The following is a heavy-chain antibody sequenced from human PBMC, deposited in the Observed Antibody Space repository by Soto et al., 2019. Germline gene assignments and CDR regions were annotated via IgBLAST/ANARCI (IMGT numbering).Heavy chain of an antibody. V-gene: IGHV4-31*03. CDR3: ARAGGSGPPPPYYFDY. Sequence: SEILSLTCTVSGGSISSGGYYWSWIRQHPGKGLEWIGYIYYSGSTYYNPSLKSRVTISVDTSKNQFSLKLSSVTAADTAVYYCARAGGSGPPPPYYFDYWGQGTLVTVSS. J-gene: IGHJ4*02. CDR1: GGSISSGGYY. D-gene: IGHD3-10*01. CDR2: IYYSGST.